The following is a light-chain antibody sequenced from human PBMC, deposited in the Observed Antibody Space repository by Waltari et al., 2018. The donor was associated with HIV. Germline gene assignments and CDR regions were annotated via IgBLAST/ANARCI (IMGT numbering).Light chain of an antibody. V-gene: IGLV2-8*01. CDR1: SSHVGGYNY. J-gene: IGLJ1*01. CDR2: EVS. CDR3: SSYAGSNNFNV. Sequence: QSALTQPPSASGSPGQSVTISCPGTSSHVGGYNYVSWYQQHPGKAPKLMIYEVSKRPSGVPDRFSGSKSGNTASLTVSGLQAEDEADYYCSSYAGSNNFNVFGTGTKVTVL.